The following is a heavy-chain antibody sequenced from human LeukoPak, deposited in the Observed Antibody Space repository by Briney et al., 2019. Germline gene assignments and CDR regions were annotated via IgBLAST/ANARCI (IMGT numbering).Heavy chain of an antibody. CDR3: AKDRSCTNNICHGDFDY. Sequence: GGSLRLSCAASGFTFSAYGMSWVRQAPGKGLEWVSAISGNGDYTYCADSVKGQFTISRDNSKNTLFLQMNSLRAEDTAVYYCAKDRSCTNNICHGDFDYWGQGTLVTVSS. J-gene: IGHJ4*02. CDR2: ISGNGDYT. V-gene: IGHV3-23*01. D-gene: IGHD2-8*01. CDR1: GFTFSAYG.